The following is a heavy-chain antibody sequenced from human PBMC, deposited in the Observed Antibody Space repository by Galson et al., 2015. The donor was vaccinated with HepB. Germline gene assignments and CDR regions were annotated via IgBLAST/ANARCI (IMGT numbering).Heavy chain of an antibody. CDR1: GFSLSTSGVG. D-gene: IGHD2-2*01. CDR2: IYWNDDK. CDR3: AHSDSGDCSSTSCLNWFDP. Sequence: PALVKPTQTLTLTCTFSGFSLSTSGVGVGWIRQPPGKALEWLALIYWNDDKRYRPSLKSRLTITKDTSKNQVVLTMTNMDPVDTATYYCAHSDSGDCSSTSCLNWFDPWGQGTLVTVSS. J-gene: IGHJ5*02. V-gene: IGHV2-5*01.